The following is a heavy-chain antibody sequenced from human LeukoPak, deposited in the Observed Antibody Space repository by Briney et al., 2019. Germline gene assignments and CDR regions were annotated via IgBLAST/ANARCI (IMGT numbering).Heavy chain of an antibody. CDR1: GGSISSSSYY. CDR3: ARAQKRNYYGSGSYSHRYYFDY. J-gene: IGHJ4*02. CDR2: IYYSGST. Sequence: SETLSLTCSVSGGSISSSSYYWGWIRQPPGKGLEWIGNIYYSGSTYYNPSLKSRVTISVDTSKNQFSLKLSSVTAADTAVYHCARAQKRNYYGSGSYSHRYYFDYWGQGTLVTVSS. V-gene: IGHV4-39*01. D-gene: IGHD3-10*01.